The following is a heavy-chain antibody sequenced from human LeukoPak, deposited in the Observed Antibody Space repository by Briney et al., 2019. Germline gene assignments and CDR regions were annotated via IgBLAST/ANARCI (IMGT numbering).Heavy chain of an antibody. V-gene: IGHV3-33*01. D-gene: IGHD6-19*01. CDR3: ASGVYSSGWYLDY. CDR2: IWHDGSHK. CDR1: AFPFSSYG. J-gene: IGHJ4*02. Sequence: GGSLRLSCAASAFPFSSYGMHWVRQAPGKGLEWVAVIWHDGSHKYYADSVKGRFTISRDNSKNTLYLQMNSLRAEDTAIYYCASGVYSSGWYLDYWGQGTLVTVSS.